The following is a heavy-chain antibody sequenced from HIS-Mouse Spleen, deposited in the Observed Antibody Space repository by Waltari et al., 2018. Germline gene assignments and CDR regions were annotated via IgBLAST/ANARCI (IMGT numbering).Heavy chain of an antibody. CDR1: GGSISSSSYY. V-gene: IGHV4-39*07. CDR3: ARDLTGVGATPAAFDI. Sequence: QLQLQESGPGLVKPSETLSLTCTVSGGSISSSSYYWGWIRQPPGKGLEWIGSIDYSGSTYYHPSLKSRVTISVDTSKNQFSLKLSSVTAADTAVYYCARDLTGVGATPAAFDIWGQGTMVTVSS. D-gene: IGHD1-26*01. CDR2: IDYSGST. J-gene: IGHJ3*02.